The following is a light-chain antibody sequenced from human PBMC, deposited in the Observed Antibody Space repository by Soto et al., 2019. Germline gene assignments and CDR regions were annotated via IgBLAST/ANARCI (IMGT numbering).Light chain of an antibody. CDR3: QHSGSSPPLT. Sequence: EFVLTQSPGTLSLSPGERATLSCRASQSVSSTFLAWYQQKPGQPPRLLIYGASTRGTGIPDRFSGSGSGTDFTLTISRLEPEDFAVYYCQHSGSSPPLTFGGGTKVDIK. J-gene: IGKJ4*01. V-gene: IGKV3-20*01. CDR2: GAS. CDR1: QSVSSTF.